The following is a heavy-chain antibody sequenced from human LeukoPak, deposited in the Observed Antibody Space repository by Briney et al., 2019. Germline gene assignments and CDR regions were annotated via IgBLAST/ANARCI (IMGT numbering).Heavy chain of an antibody. CDR3: ARAKLRAAAGIHLGFDP. CDR2: INPNSGDT. Sequence: ASVKVSCKASGYIFTSYYMHWVRQAPGQGLEWMGWINPNSGDTNYAQNFQGRVTMTRDTSISTAYIELSRLRSDDTAVYYCARAKLRAAAGIHLGFDPWGQGTLVTVSS. D-gene: IGHD6-13*01. V-gene: IGHV1-2*02. CDR1: GYIFTSYY. J-gene: IGHJ5*02.